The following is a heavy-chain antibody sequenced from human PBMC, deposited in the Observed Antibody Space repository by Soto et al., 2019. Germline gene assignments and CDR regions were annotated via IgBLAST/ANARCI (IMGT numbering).Heavy chain of an antibody. J-gene: IGHJ4*02. CDR1: GGSFSGYY. D-gene: IGHD6-19*01. V-gene: IGHV4-34*01. CDR3: ARARYSSGCFDY. CDR2: INHSGST. Sequence: SETLSLTCAVYGGSFSGYYVSWIRQPPGKGLEWIGEINHSGSTNYNPSLKSRVTISVDTSKNQFSLKLSSVTAADTAVYYCARARYSSGCFDYWGQGTLVTVSS.